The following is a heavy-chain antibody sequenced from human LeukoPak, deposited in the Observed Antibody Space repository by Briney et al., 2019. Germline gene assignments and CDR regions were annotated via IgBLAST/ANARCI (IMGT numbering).Heavy chain of an antibody. J-gene: IGHJ4*02. D-gene: IGHD3-22*01. V-gene: IGHV1-2*06. CDR2: INPNSGDR. CDR1: GYTFSGSY. CDR3: ARCHKFIEVVPDH. Sequence: RASVKVSCRASGYTFSGSYIHWVRQAPGQGPEWMGRINPNSGDRIYAQKFQGRFTMARDMSINTVYMTLSSLKSDDTAIYYCARCHKFIEVVPDHWGQGTLVTVSS.